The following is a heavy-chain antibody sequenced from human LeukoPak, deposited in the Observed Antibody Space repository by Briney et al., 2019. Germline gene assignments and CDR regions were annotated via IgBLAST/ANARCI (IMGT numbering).Heavy chain of an antibody. CDR3: AREWGGWLPY. V-gene: IGHV4-59*01. Sequence: KPSETLSLTCTVSGGSISSYYWSWIRQPPGKGLEWIGYIYYTGRTNYNPSLTSRVTISVDASKNQFSLKLSSVTAADTAVYYCAREWGGWLPYWGQGTLVTVSS. CDR1: GGSISSYY. CDR2: IYYTGRT. D-gene: IGHD6-19*01. J-gene: IGHJ4*02.